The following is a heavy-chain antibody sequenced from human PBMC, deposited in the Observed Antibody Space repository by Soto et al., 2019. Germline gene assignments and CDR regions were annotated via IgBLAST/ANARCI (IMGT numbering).Heavy chain of an antibody. CDR2: IYYSGST. CDR3: ARPPPRYNGMDV. CDR1: GGSISSSSYY. Sequence: PQEKLRVTYTVSGGSISSSSYYGGWIRQPPGKGREWIGSIYYSGSTYYNPSLKSRVTISVDTSKNQFSLKLSSVTAADTAVYYCARPPPRYNGMDVWAQWPTGIV. J-gene: IGHJ6*02. D-gene: IGHD1-20*01. V-gene: IGHV4-39*01.